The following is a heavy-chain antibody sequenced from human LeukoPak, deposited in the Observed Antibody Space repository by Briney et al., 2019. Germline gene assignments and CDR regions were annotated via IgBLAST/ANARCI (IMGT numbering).Heavy chain of an antibody. CDR1: GGSISSYY. V-gene: IGHV4-59*08. CDR3: ARLTVVVAATTDYYGMDV. CDR2: IYYSGST. J-gene: IGHJ6*02. Sequence: PSETLSLTCTVSGGSISSYYWSWIRQPPGRGLEWIGYIYYSGSTNYNPSLKSRVTISVDTSKNQFSLKLSSVTAADTAVYYCARLTVVVAATTDYYGMDVWGQGTTVTVSS. D-gene: IGHD2-15*01.